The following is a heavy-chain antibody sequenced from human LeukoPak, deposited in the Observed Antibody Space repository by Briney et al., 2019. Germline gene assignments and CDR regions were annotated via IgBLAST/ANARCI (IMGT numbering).Heavy chain of an antibody. J-gene: IGHJ4*02. V-gene: IGHV3-7*01. CDR3: ASEYGDYVYYFDY. D-gene: IGHD4-17*01. CDR1: GFTFSSYW. Sequence: GGSLRLSCAASGFTFSSYWMSWVRQAPGKGLEWVANIKQDGSEKYYMDSVKGRFTISRDNAKNSLYLQMNSLRAEDTAVYYCASEYGDYVYYFDYWGQGTLVTVSS. CDR2: IKQDGSEK.